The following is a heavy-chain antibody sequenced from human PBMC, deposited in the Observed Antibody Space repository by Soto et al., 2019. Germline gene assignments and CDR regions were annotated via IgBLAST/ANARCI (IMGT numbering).Heavy chain of an antibody. CDR2: IYYSGST. J-gene: IGHJ6*03. V-gene: IGHV4-59*01. CDR1: GGSISSYY. D-gene: IGHD3-10*01. Sequence: SETLSLTCTVSGGSISSYYWSWIRQPPGKGLEWIGYIYYSGSTNYNPSLKSRVTISVDTSKNQFSLKLSSVTAADTAVYYCARNPKYYYGSGSRKKYYYYYMDVWGKGTTVTVSS. CDR3: ARNPKYYYGSGSRKKYYYYYMDV.